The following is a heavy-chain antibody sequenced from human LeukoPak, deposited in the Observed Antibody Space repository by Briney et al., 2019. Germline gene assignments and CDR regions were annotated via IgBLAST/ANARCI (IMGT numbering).Heavy chain of an antibody. D-gene: IGHD2-2*01. CDR1: GGSISSYY. Sequence: SETLSLTCTVSGGSISSYYWSWIRQPPGKGLEWIGYIYTSGSTNYNPSLKSRVTISVDTSKNQLSLKLNSVTAADTAVCYCARHAPGSDCSSTSCYSTTFDYWGQGTLVTVSS. CDR3: ARHAPGSDCSSTSCYSTTFDY. J-gene: IGHJ4*02. V-gene: IGHV4-4*09. CDR2: IYTSGST.